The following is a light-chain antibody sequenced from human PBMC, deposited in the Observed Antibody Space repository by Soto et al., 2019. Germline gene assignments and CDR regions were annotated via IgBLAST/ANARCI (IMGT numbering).Light chain of an antibody. Sequence: QSALTQPASVSGSPGQSIAISCTGTRSDVGGYNYVSWYQQHPGKAPKLMISEVTNRPSGVPDRFSGSKSGNTASLTISGLQAEDEADYYCSSFASRYTFVFGAGTKLTVL. CDR3: SSFASRYTFV. CDR2: EVT. J-gene: IGLJ2*01. V-gene: IGLV2-14*01. CDR1: RSDVGGYNY.